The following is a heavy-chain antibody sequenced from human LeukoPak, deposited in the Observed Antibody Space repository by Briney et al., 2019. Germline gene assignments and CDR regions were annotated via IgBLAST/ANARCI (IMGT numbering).Heavy chain of an antibody. CDR2: ISRSSSYI. J-gene: IGHJ4*02. CDR3: ARGPPMGSSSAYFDY. D-gene: IGHD6-6*01. Sequence: GGSLRLSCAAYGFTFSSYIMNWDRQAPGKGLEWVSSISRSSSYIYYADSVKGRFTISRDNAKNSLYLQMNSLRAEDTAVYYCARGPPMGSSSAYFDYWGQGSLVTVSS. V-gene: IGHV3-21*01. CDR1: GFTFSSYI.